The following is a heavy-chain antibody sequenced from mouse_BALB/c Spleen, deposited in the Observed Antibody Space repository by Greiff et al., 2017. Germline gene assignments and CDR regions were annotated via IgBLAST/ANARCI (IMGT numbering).Heavy chain of an antibody. Sequence: EVKVVESGGGLVQPKGSLKLSCAASGFTFNTYAMNWVRQAPGKGLEWVARIRSKSNNYATYYADSVKDRFTISRDDSQSMLYLQMNNLKTEDTAMYYCVSSDSSGPSWGQGTLVTVSA. D-gene: IGHD3-2*01. CDR2: IRSKSNNYAT. V-gene: IGHV10-1*02. CDR3: VSSDSSGPS. J-gene: IGHJ3*01. CDR1: GFTFNTYA.